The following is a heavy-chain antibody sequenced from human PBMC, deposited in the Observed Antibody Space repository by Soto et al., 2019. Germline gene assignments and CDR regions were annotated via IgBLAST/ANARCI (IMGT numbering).Heavy chain of an antibody. J-gene: IGHJ4*02. Sequence: QLLESGGGLVQPGGSLRLSCAASGFTFNTFAMTWVRQAPGKGLEWVSSIGGGDDDRFYADSVKGRFTISRDNSKHMVFLQMNSLRAEDTAIYYCARDRGYSGYDSDYWGQGTLVTVSS. CDR3: ARDRGYSGYDSDY. D-gene: IGHD5-12*01. V-gene: IGHV3-23*01. CDR2: IGGGDDDR. CDR1: GFTFNTFA.